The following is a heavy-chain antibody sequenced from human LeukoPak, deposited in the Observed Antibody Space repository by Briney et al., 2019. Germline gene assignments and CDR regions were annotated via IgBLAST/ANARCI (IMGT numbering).Heavy chain of an antibody. V-gene: IGHV1-18*01. CDR2: ISAYNGNT. Sequence: ASVKVSCKASGYTFTSYGISWVRQAPGQGLEWMGWISAYNGNTNYAQKLQGRVTMTTDTSTSTAYMELRSLRSDDTAVYYCARVVLVYALKWFDPWGQGTLVTVSS. CDR1: GYTFTSYG. J-gene: IGHJ5*02. D-gene: IGHD2-8*01. CDR3: ARVVLVYALKWFDP.